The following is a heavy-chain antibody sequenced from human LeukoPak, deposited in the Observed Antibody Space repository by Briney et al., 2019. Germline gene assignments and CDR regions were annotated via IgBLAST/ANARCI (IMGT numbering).Heavy chain of an antibody. CDR2: INHSGST. D-gene: IGHD5-24*01. V-gene: IGHV4-34*01. J-gene: IGHJ4*02. Sequence: SETLSLTCAVYGGSFSGYYWSWIRQPPGKGLEWIGEINHSGSTNYNPSLKSRVTISVDTSKNQFSLKLSSVTAADTAVYYCARGLTMATTNFDYRGQGTLVTVSS. CDR3: ARGLTMATTNFDY. CDR1: GGSFSGYY.